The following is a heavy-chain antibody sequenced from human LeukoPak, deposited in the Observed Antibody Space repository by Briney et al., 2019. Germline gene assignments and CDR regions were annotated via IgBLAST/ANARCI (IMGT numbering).Heavy chain of an antibody. CDR2: IIPIFGTA. V-gene: IGHV1-69*05. Sequence: GSSVKISCKASGGTFSSYAISWVRQAPGQGLEWMGGIIPIFGTANYAQKFQGRVTITTDESTSTAYVELSSLRSEDTAVYYCATEQVGYYFDYWGQGTLVTVSS. J-gene: IGHJ4*02. CDR3: ATEQVGYYFDY. CDR1: GGTFSSYA. D-gene: IGHD1/OR15-1a*01.